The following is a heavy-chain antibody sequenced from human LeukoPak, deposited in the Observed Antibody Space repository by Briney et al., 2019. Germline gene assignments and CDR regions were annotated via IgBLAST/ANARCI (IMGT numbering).Heavy chain of an antibody. J-gene: IGHJ4*02. V-gene: IGHV3-74*01. CDR1: GFTFSSYW. Sequence: PGGSLRLSCAASGFTFSSYWMSWVRQAPGTGLVRVSRINTDGSSTTYADLVKGRFTISRDNAKNTLYLQVNSLRAEDMGVYYCARASADSKLFDVWGQGTLVTVSS. CDR3: ARASADSKLFDV. CDR2: INTDGSST.